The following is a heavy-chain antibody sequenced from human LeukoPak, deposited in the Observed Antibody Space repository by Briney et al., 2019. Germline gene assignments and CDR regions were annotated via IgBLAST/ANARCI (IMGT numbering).Heavy chain of an antibody. CDR2: ISSDGSIK. CDR1: KFTFSHYG. D-gene: IGHD3-10*01. J-gene: IGHJ4*02. Sequence: SGGSLRLSCTASKFTFSHYGMQWVRQAPGKGLEWVAVISSDGSIKVYADSVKGRFTLSRDNSINTVDLQMNSLRAEDTAVYYCVKEYHSRSFGAYFDYWGQGTLVTVSS. V-gene: IGHV3-30*18. CDR3: VKEYHSRSFGAYFDY.